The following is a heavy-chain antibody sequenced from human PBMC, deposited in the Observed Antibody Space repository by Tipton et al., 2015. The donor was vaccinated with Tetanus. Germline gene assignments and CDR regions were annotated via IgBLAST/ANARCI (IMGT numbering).Heavy chain of an antibody. J-gene: IGHJ3*02. Sequence: TLSLTCTVSYGSMTSGGYSWSWTRQPPGKGLEWIGYIYHSGTAYYNPSLKSRVTISVDRSGNQFSLKLNSVTAADTAMYYCARLLVADAFDIWGQGTMVTVSS. CDR1: YGSMTSGGYS. CDR2: IYHSGTA. D-gene: IGHD2-8*02. V-gene: IGHV4-30-2*01. CDR3: ARLLVADAFDI.